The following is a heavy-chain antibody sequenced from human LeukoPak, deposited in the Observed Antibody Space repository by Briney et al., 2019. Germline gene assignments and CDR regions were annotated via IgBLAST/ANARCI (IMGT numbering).Heavy chain of an antibody. V-gene: IGHV4-30-2*01. CDR1: GGSISSGGYS. J-gene: IGHJ2*01. D-gene: IGHD2-21*02. CDR3: ASRLVVTAGWYFDL. CDR2: IYHSGST. Sequence: SQTLSLTCAVSGGSISSGGYSWRWIRQPPGKGLEGIGYIYHSGSTYYKPSLKSRVTISVDRSKNQFSLKLSSVTAAATAVYSCASRLVVTAGWYFDLWGRGTLVTVSS.